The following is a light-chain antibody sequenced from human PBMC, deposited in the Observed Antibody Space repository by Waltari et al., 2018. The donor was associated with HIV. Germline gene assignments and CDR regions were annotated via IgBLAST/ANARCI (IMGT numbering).Light chain of an antibody. Sequence: QSALTQPASVSGSPGQSITISCTGTSSDVGGYNYVSWYQQHPGKAPKPMIYEVSNRPSGVSNRFSGSKSGNTASLTISGLQAEDEADYYCSSYTSSNTLVVFGGGTKLTVL. CDR2: EVS. CDR3: SSYTSSNTLVV. J-gene: IGLJ2*01. V-gene: IGLV2-14*01. CDR1: SSDVGGYNY.